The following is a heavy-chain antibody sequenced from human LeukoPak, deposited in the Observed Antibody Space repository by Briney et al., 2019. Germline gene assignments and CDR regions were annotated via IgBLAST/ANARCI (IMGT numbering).Heavy chain of an antibody. Sequence: AASVKVSCKASGYTFTDYYIHWVRQAPGQGLEWMGWINPNSGGTNYAQNFQGRDTMTRDTYITTAYMDLSRLRLDDTAVYYCAVGRRTDFDYWGQGTLVTASS. D-gene: IGHD1-26*01. CDR3: AVGRRTDFDY. CDR1: GYTFTDYY. V-gene: IGHV1-2*02. J-gene: IGHJ4*02. CDR2: INPNSGGT.